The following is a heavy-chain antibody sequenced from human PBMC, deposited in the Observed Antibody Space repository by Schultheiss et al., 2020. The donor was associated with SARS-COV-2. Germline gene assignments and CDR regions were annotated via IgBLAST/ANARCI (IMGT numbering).Heavy chain of an antibody. CDR3: AHGAGRQYCGGDCYSRWFDP. V-gene: IGHV2-5*01. Sequence: SGPTLVKPTQTLTLTCTFSGFSLSTSGVGVGWIRQPPGKALEWLALIYWNDDKRYSPSLKSRLTITKDTSKNQVVLTMTNMDPVDTATYYCAHGAGRQYCGGDCYSRWFDPWGQGTLVTVSS. CDR2: IYWNDDK. J-gene: IGHJ5*02. D-gene: IGHD2-21*02. CDR1: GFSLSTSGVG.